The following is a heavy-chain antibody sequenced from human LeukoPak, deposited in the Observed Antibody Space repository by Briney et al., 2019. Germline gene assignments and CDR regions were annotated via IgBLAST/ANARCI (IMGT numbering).Heavy chain of an antibody. J-gene: IGHJ4*02. CDR3: AYYDILTGSGY. CDR2: IYHSGST. V-gene: IGHV4-59*04. CDR1: GGSISTYY. D-gene: IGHD3-9*01. Sequence: SETLSLTCTVSGGSISTYYWSWIRQPPGKGLEWIGYIYHSGSTYYNPSLKSRVTISVDRSKNQFSLKLSSVTAADTAVYYCAYYDILTGSGYWGQGTLVTVSS.